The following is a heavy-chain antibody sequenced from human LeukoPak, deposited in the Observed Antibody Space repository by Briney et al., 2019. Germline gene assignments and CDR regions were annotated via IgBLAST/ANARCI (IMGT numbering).Heavy chain of an antibody. CDR3: AKPPYDSSGYYQSTFEY. CDR2: ISGSGGST. CDR1: GFTFSSYA. V-gene: IGHV3-23*01. D-gene: IGHD3-22*01. Sequence: GGSLRLSCAASGFTFSSYAMSWVRQAPGKGLEWVSAISGSGGSTYYADSVKGRFTISRDNSKNTLYLQMNSLRAEDTAVYYCAKPPYDSSGYYQSTFEYWGQGTLVTVSS. J-gene: IGHJ4*02.